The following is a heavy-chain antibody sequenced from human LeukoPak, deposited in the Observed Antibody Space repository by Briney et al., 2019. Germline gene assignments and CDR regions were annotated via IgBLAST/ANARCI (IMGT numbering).Heavy chain of an antibody. CDR3: ARALRGDYVWGSYREYFDY. V-gene: IGHV4-59*01. Sequence: PSETLSLTCTVSGGSISSYYWSWIRQPPGKGLEWIGYIYYSGSTNYNPSLKSRVTISVDTSKNQFSLELSSVTAADTAVYYCARALRGDYVWGSYREYFDYWGQGTLVTVSS. CDR2: IYYSGST. CDR1: GGSISSYY. J-gene: IGHJ4*02. D-gene: IGHD3-16*02.